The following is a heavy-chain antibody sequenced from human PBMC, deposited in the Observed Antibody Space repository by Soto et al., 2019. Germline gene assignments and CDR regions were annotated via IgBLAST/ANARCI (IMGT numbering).Heavy chain of an antibody. D-gene: IGHD3-10*01. V-gene: IGHV3-15*07. J-gene: IGHJ4*01. CDR1: GCTIRNAW. CDR2: VKSKTDGGSA. Sequence: RLSNAVSGCTIRNAWGNRVRKTKGTGLQWVGRVKSKTDGGSADYAAPVKGRFAVSRDDSKNIVYLQMNSVKIEDTGVYYCTTDSRTTMPEVRFDYWGHGTLVTVSS. CDR3: TTDSRTTMPEVRFDY.